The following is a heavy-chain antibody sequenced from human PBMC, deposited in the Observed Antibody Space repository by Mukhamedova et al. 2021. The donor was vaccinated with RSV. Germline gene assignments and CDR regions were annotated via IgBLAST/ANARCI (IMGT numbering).Heavy chain of an antibody. V-gene: IGHV1-46*01. J-gene: IGHJ4*02. Sequence: QWYQRRATMTRDTSTSTVYMELSSLRSEDTAVYYCARVMWVGESIFDYWGQGTLVTVSS. D-gene: IGHD3-10*01. CDR3: ARVMWVGESIFDY.